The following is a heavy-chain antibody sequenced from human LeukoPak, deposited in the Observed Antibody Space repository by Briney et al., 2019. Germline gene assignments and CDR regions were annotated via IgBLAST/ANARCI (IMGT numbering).Heavy chain of an antibody. V-gene: IGHV4-34*01. J-gene: IGHJ6*03. CDR1: GGSFSGYY. CDR3: AREKGGSDYDLATYYYYYMDV. D-gene: IGHD5-12*01. Sequence: PSEALSLTCAVYGGSFSGYYWSWIRQPPGKGLEWIGEINHSGSTNYNPSLKSRVTISVDTSKNQFSLKLSSVTAADTAVYYCAREKGGSDYDLATYYYYYMDVWGKGTTVTVSS. CDR2: INHSGST.